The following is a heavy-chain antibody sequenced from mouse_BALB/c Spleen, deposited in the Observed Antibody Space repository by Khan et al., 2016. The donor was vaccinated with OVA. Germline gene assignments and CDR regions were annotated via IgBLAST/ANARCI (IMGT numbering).Heavy chain of an antibody. V-gene: IGHV1-87*01. J-gene: IGHJ4*01. CDR2: IYPGDADT. CDR3: ARYYRYDGGYAMAY. CDR1: GYTFTSYW. Sequence: QVQLQQSGAELARPGASVKLSCKASGYTFTSYWMQWVKQRPGQGLEWIGAIYPGDADTRYTQKFKGKATLTADNSSSTAYMQLTSLASEDSAVYYCARYYRYDGGYAMAYWGQGTSVTVSS. D-gene: IGHD2-14*01.